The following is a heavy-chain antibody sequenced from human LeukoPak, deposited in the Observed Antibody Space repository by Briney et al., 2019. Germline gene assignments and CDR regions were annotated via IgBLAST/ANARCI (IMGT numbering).Heavy chain of an antibody. V-gene: IGHV1-2*02. CDR1: GNTFTGYY. D-gene: IGHD3-22*01. J-gene: IGHJ4*02. CDR2: INPNSGGT. CDR3: ARSYYDSSGYYPGDY. Sequence: ASVKVSCKASGNTFTGYYMHWVRQAPGQGLEWMGWINPNSGGTNYAQKFQGRVTMTRDTSISTAYMELSRLRSDDTAVYYCARSYYDSSGYYPGDYWGQGTLVTVSS.